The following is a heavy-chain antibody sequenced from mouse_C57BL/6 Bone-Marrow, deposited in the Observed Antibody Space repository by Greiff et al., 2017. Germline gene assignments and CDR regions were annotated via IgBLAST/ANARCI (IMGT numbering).Heavy chain of an antibody. V-gene: IGHV1-52*01. CDR3: ARGWGSSYEGWYFDV. CDR2: IDPSDSET. J-gene: IGHJ1*03. D-gene: IGHD1-1*01. Sequence: QVQLQQSGAELVRPGASVTLSCKASGYTFTSYWMHWVKQRPIQGLEWIGNIDPSDSETHYNQKFKDKATLTVDKSSSTAYMQLSSLTSEDSAVYYCARGWGSSYEGWYFDVWGTGTTVTVSS. CDR1: GYTFTSYW.